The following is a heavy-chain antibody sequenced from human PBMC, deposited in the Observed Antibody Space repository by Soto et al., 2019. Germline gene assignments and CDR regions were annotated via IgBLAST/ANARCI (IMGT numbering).Heavy chain of an antibody. D-gene: IGHD2-8*01. CDR2: ISGYNGDT. J-gene: IGHJ6*04. CDR3: AKNGQPPYYYYGLDV. CDR1: GYTLTSYG. V-gene: IGHV1-18*01. Sequence: ASVKVSCKASGYTLTSYGISWVRQAPGQGLEWMGWISGYNGDTNYAQKFQGRVSMTIETSTGTAYMELRSLTSDDTAVYYCAKNGQPPYYYYGLDVWGKGTKVTVSS.